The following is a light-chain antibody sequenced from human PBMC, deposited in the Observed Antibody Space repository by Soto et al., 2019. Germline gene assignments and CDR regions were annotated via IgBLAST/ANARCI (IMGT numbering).Light chain of an antibody. CDR1: QSVSNNY. CDR2: DAS. V-gene: IGKV3-11*01. J-gene: IGKJ1*01. Sequence: EILLTQSPGTLSLSPGARATLSGRSSQSVSNNYLAWYQQKPGQAPRLLIYDASNRATGIPARFSGSGSGTDFTLTISSLEPEDFAVYYCQQRNNWPPAGTFGQGTQVDIK. CDR3: QQRNNWPPAGT.